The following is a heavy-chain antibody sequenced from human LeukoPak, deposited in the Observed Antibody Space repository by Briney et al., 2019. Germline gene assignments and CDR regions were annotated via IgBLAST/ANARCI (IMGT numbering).Heavy chain of an antibody. D-gene: IGHD2-21*01. J-gene: IGHJ6*03. CDR3: ARVGYYPDYYMDV. CDR2: ISGSGST. V-gene: IGHV4-4*07. Sequence: SETLSLTCSVSGDSISYFYWSWIRQAAGKGLEWIGRISGSGSTDYNASLKSRVTMSVDTSKNQLSLKVISVTAADTAAYYCARVGYYPDYYMDVWGKGTTVTVSS. CDR1: GDSISYFY.